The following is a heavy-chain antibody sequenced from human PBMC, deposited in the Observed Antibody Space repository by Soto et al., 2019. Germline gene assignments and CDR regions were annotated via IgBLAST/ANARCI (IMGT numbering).Heavy chain of an antibody. J-gene: IGHJ6*02. Sequence: EVQLLESGGGLVQPGGSLRLSCAASGFTFSSYVMSWVRQAPGKGLEWVSGISGSGGSTYYADSVKGRFTISRDNSKNTRYLQMNGLRAEDTAVYYCAKDPIAEAGPAGRYGMDVWGQGTTVTVSS. CDR3: AKDPIAEAGPAGRYGMDV. CDR2: ISGSGGST. CDR1: GFTFSSYV. D-gene: IGHD6-19*01. V-gene: IGHV3-23*01.